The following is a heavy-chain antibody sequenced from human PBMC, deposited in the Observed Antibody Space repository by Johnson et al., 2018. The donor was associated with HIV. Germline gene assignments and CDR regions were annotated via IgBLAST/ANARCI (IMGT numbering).Heavy chain of an antibody. CDR3: ARGVYSSSWYGAFDI. J-gene: IGHJ3*02. CDR1: GFTFSSYG. CDR2: IYSGGST. D-gene: IGHD6-13*01. V-gene: IGHV3-NL1*01. Sequence: QMQLVESGGGVVQPGRSLRLSCAASGFTFSSYGMHWVRQAPGKGLEWVSVIYSGGSTYYADSVKGRFTISRDNAKNSLYLQMNSLRAEDTAVYYCARGVYSSSWYGAFDIWGQGTMVTVSS.